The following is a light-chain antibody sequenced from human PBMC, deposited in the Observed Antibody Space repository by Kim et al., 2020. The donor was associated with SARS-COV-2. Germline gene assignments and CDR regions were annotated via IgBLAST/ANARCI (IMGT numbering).Light chain of an antibody. J-gene: IGKJ2*03. CDR1: QSISSR. Sequence: ASVGDRVTITCRASQSISSRLAWYQQKPGKAPKLLIYKTSSLESGVPSRFSGSGSGTEFTLTISSLQPDDFATYYCQQYNSYSPYSFGQGTKLEI. CDR3: QQYNSYSPYS. V-gene: IGKV1-5*03. CDR2: KTS.